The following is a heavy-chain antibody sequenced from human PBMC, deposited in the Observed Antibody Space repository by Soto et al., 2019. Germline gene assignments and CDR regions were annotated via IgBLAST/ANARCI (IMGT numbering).Heavy chain of an antibody. V-gene: IGHV1-69*02. CDR3: ARSGWGGPSGK. J-gene: IGHJ4*01. CDR1: GGPFSSYT. CDR2: IIPVLGLA. D-gene: IGHD6-25*01. Sequence: QVQLVQSGAEVKKPGSSVKVSCRATGGPFSSYTFTWVRQASGQGLEWMGRIIPVLGLANYAQKFQDRVTITADNSTGTVYMELRGLISEDTAVYYCARSGWGGPSGKWGHGSLVTVSS.